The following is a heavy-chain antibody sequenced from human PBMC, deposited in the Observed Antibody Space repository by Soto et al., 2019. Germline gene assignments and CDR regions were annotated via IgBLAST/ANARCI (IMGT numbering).Heavy chain of an antibody. CDR2: ISWNSGSI. CDR3: ARGSWNDKYYFDY. J-gene: IGHJ4*02. V-gene: IGHV3-9*01. CDR1: GFTFDDYA. D-gene: IGHD1-1*01. Sequence: EVQLVESGGGLVQPGRSLRLSCAASGFTFDDYAMHWVRQAPGKGLEWVSGISWNSGSIGYADSVKGRFTISRDNAKIFLYLQMNSLRAEDTALYYCARGSWNDKYYFDYWGQGTLVTVSS.